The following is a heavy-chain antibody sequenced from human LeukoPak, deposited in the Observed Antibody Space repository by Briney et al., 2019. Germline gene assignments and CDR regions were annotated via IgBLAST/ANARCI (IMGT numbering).Heavy chain of an antibody. Sequence: GGSLRLSCAASGFTFSSYGMHWVRQAPGKGLEWVAFIRYDGSNKYYADSVKGRFTISRDNSKNTLYLQMNSLRAEDTAVYYCAKEWVYSNYGKGFDYWGQGTLVTVSS. CDR3: AKEWVYSNYGKGFDY. V-gene: IGHV3-30*02. CDR1: GFTFSSYG. J-gene: IGHJ4*02. D-gene: IGHD4-11*01. CDR2: IRYDGSNK.